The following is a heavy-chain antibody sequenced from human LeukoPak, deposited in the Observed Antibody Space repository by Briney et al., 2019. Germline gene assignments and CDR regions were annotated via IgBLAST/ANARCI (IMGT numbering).Heavy chain of an antibody. D-gene: IGHD6-19*01. CDR2: IYTSGST. V-gene: IGHV4-61*02. CDR1: GGSISSGSYY. CDR3: ASRGYSSGWYDY. J-gene: IGHJ4*02. Sequence: SQTLSLTCTVSGGSISSGSYYWSWIRQPAGKGLEWIGRIYTSGSTNYNPSLKSRVTISVDTSKNQFSPKLSSVTAADTAVYYCASRGYSSGWYDYWGQGTLVTVSS.